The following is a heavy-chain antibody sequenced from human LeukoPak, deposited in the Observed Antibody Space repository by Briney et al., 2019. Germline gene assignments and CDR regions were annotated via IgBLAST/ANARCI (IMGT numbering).Heavy chain of an antibody. CDR1: GGSIRSSYYY. D-gene: IGHD3-10*01. V-gene: IGHV4-39*01. J-gene: IGHJ4*02. CDR2: IYDSGST. CDR3: ARHYGH. Sequence: NPSETLSLTCTVSGGSIRSSYYYWGWIRQPPGKGLEWSGSIYDSGSTYYNPSLKSRVTISVDTSKNQFSLKLNSVTAADTAVYYCARHYGHWGQGTLVTVSS.